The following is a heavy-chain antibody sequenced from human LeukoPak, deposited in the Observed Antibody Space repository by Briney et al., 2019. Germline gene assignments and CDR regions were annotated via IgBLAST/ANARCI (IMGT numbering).Heavy chain of an antibody. Sequence: GGSLRLSCATSGFIFSTYALSWVRQAPGKGLEWASSISGSGGSAYHADSVKGRFTISRDSSKNTLYLQMNSLRAEDTAIYYCARVIRAAPGKGYFDYWGQGTLVTVSS. D-gene: IGHD6-13*01. J-gene: IGHJ4*02. V-gene: IGHV3-23*01. CDR2: ISGSGGSA. CDR1: GFIFSTYA. CDR3: ARVIRAAPGKGYFDY.